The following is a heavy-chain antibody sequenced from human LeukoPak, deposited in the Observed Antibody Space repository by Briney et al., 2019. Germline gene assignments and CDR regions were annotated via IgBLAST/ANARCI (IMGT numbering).Heavy chain of an antibody. CDR2: MYPNSCNK. V-gene: IGHV1-8*01. CDR3: ARGNSARQYSSGWYSYYYYYMDV. D-gene: IGHD6-19*01. J-gene: IGHJ6*03. CDR1: LYTLTSYD. Sequence: GTSVKVSCKAFLYTLTSYDINWVRQAPGHRLEWMGWMYPNSCNKGYAQKFQGRVTMTRNTSISTAYMELSSLRSEDTAVYYCARGNSARQYSSGWYSYYYYYMDVWGKGTTVTVSS.